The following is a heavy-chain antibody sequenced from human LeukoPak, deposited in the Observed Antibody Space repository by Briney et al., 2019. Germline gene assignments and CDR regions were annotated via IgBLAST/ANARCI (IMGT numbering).Heavy chain of an antibody. CDR2: IRYSGNT. J-gene: IGHJ5*02. Sequence: SETLSLTCAVSGGSITNNHYYWGWIRQPPGKGLEWIGSIRYSGNTHYNPSLKSRVTISVDTSKNQFSLKLSSVTAADTAVYYCARGGVRGYVTWGQGTLVTVSS. D-gene: IGHD5-12*01. V-gene: IGHV4-39*07. CDR3: ARGGVRGYVT. CDR1: GGSITNNHYY.